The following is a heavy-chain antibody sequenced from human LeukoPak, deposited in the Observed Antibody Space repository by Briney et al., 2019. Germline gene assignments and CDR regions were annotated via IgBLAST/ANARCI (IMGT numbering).Heavy chain of an antibody. J-gene: IGHJ4*02. V-gene: IGHV3-23*01. Sequence: GGSLRLSCAASGLTFSSYAMSWVRQAPAKGLEWDSAISGSGGSTYSADSGKGRFTISRDNPKNTLYLQMNSLRAEDTAVYYYAKDRGSGSFSDWGQGTLVTVSS. CDR1: GLTFSSYA. CDR3: AKDRGSGSFSD. CDR2: ISGSGGST. D-gene: IGHD3-10*01.